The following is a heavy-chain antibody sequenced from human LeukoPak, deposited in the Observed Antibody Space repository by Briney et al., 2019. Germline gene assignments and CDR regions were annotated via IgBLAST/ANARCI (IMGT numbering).Heavy chain of an antibody. CDR1: GGSISGYY. D-gene: IGHD3-3*01. V-gene: IGHV4-59*08. CDR2: IYDSGPA. J-gene: IGHJ2*01. Sequence: SETLSLTCTVSGGSISGYYWNWIRQSPGKGLEWIGYIYDSGPANYNPSLKSRVAISIDTSKNQFSLKVNSLTAADTALYFCARKNFYPSWCFDVWGRGTLVTVSS. CDR3: ARKNFYPSWCFDV.